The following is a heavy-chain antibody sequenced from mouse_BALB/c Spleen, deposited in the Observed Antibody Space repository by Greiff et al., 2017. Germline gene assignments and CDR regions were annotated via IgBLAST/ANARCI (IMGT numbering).Heavy chain of an antibody. CDR3: ASGMITFFYAMDY. CDR1: GFTFSDYY. D-gene: IGHD2-4*01. CDR2: ISDGGSYT. V-gene: IGHV5-4*02. J-gene: IGHJ4*01. Sequence: EVMLVESGGGLVKPGGSLKLSCAASGFTFSDYYMYWVRQTPEKRLEWVATISDGGSYTYYPDSVKGRFTISRDNAKNNLYLQMSSLKSEDTAMYYCASGMITFFYAMDYWGQGTSVTVSS.